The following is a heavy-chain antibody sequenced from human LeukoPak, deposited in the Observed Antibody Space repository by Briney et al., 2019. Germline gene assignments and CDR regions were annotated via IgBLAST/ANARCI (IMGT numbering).Heavy chain of an antibody. CDR1: GGSFSGYY. D-gene: IGHD2-21*01. V-gene: IGHV4-34*01. CDR3: ARLHRLDYFDY. CDR2: INHSGST. Sequence: PSETLSLTCAVYGGSFSGYYWSWIRQPPGKGLEWIGEINHSGSTNYNPSLKSRVTISVDTSKNQFSLKLSSVTAADTAVYYCARLHRLDYFDYWGQGTLVTVSS. J-gene: IGHJ4*02.